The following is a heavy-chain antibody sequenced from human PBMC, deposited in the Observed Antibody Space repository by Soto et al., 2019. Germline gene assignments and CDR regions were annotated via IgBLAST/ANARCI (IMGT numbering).Heavy chain of an antibody. D-gene: IGHD3-22*01. J-gene: IGHJ4*02. Sequence: ASVKVSCKASGYTFTGYYMHWVRQAPGQGLEWMGWINPNSGGTSYAQKFQGRVTMTRDTSISTAYMELSRLRSDDTAVYYCARAGDSSGYCDYWGQGTLVTVSS. CDR1: GYTFTGYY. CDR2: INPNSGGT. CDR3: ARAGDSSGYCDY. V-gene: IGHV1-2*02.